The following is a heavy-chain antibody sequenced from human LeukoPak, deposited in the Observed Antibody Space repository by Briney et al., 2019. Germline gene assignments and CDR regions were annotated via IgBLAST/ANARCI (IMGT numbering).Heavy chain of an antibody. V-gene: IGHV3-30*02. CDR1: GFTFSDYG. CDR3: VRDGYNWNYDY. CDR2: TQSDGSEK. Sequence: GGSLRLSCAASGFTFSDYGMHWVRQAPGKGLEWVAFTQSDGSEKSSADSVKGRFSISRDKSKNTLYLQMDSLRAEDTAVYYCVRDGYNWNYDYWGQGTLVTVSS. J-gene: IGHJ4*02. D-gene: IGHD1-1*01.